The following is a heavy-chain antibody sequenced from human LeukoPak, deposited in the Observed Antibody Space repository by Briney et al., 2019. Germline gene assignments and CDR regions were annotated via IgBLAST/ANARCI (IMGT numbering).Heavy chain of an antibody. CDR2: TYCRSKWYN. Sequence: SQTLSLTCAISGDSVSSNSAAWNWIRQSPSRDLEWLGRTYCRSKWYNDYTVSVKSRISINPDTSKNQFSLQLESVTPEDTAVYYCARFDYGAPDYWGQGTLVSVSS. J-gene: IGHJ4*02. D-gene: IGHD3-16*01. CDR1: GDSVSSNSAA. V-gene: IGHV6-1*01. CDR3: ARFDYGAPDY.